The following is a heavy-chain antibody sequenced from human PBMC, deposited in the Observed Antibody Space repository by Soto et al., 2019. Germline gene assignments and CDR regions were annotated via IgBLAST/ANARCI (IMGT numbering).Heavy chain of an antibody. Sequence: QVQLQESGPGLVKPSETLSLTCTVSGGSITSYYWSWIRQAPGKGLEWIGYIFYSGGTDYNPSLNSRLTISVDTSKSEFSLKLTSVTAADTSVYYCATLSTVTSCSFVNIWGQGTMVTVSS. J-gene: IGHJ3*02. CDR1: GGSITSYY. CDR3: ATLSTVTSCSFVNI. D-gene: IGHD4-17*01. V-gene: IGHV4-59*08. CDR2: IFYSGGT.